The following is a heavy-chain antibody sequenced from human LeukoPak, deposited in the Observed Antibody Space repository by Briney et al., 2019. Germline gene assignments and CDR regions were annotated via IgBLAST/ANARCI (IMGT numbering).Heavy chain of an antibody. CDR1: GYTFTGYY. CDR3: ASPLGYCSGGSCGY. J-gene: IGHJ4*02. CDR2: INPNSGGT. D-gene: IGHD2-15*01. Sequence: ASVKISCKASGYTFTGYYMHWVRQAPGQGLEWMGRINPNSGGTNYAQKFQGRVTMTRDTSISTAYMELSRLRSDDTAVYYCASPLGYCSGGSCGYWGQGTLVTVSS. V-gene: IGHV1-2*06.